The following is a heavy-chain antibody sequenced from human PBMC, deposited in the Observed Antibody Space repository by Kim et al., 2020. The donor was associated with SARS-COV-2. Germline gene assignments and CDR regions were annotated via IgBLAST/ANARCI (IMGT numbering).Heavy chain of an antibody. CDR3: ARRGYSYGSYYFDY. J-gene: IGHJ4*02. V-gene: IGHV2-5*01. Sequence: YSPSLKSRVTITKDTPKNQVVLTMTNMDPVDTATYYCARRGYSYGSYYFDYWGQGTLVTVSS. D-gene: IGHD5-18*01.